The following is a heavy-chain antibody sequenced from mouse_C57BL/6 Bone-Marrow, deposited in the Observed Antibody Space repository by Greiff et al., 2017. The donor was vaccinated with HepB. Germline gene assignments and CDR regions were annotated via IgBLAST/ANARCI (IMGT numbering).Heavy chain of an antibody. Sequence: VQLQQSGAELVRPGASVTLSCKASGYTFTDYEMHWVKQTPVHGLEWIGAIDPETGGTAYNQKFKGKAILTADKSSSTAYMELRSLTSEDAAVYYCTRDGYGGTWFAYWGQGTLVTVSA. CDR3: TRDGYGGTWFAY. CDR2: IDPETGGT. J-gene: IGHJ3*01. D-gene: IGHD2-2*01. V-gene: IGHV1-15*01. CDR1: GYTFTDYE.